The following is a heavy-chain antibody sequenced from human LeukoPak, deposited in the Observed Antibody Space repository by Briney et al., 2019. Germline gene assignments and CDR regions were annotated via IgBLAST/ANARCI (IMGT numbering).Heavy chain of an antibody. V-gene: IGHV4-39*01. CDR3: ARLYYGSGPDDY. Sequence: SETLSLTCAVSGGSISSSSYSWGWIRQPPGKGLEWIGSIYYIGSTYYNPSLKSRVTISLDTSKNQFSLKLSSVTAADTAVYYCARLYYGSGPDDYWGQGTLVTVSS. CDR2: IYYIGST. J-gene: IGHJ4*02. D-gene: IGHD3-10*01. CDR1: GGSISSSSYS.